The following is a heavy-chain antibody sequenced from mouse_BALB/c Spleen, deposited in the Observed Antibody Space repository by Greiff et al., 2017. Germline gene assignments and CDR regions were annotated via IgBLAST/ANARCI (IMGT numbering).Heavy chain of an antibody. CDR1: GYTFTSYT. D-gene: IGHD3-2*01. J-gene: IGHJ4*01. Sequence: VQLQESGAELARPGASVKMSCKASGYTFTSYTMHWVKQRPGQGLEWIGYINPSSGYTNYNQKFKDKATLTADKSSSTAYMQLSSLTSEDSAVYYCAREGGQLGLEDAMDYWGQGTSVTVSS. CDR2: INPSSGYT. V-gene: IGHV1-4*01. CDR3: AREGGQLGLEDAMDY.